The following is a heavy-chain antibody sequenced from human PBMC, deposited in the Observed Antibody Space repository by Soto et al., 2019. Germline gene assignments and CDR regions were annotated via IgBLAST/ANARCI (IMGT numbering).Heavy chain of an antibody. CDR2: IYTSGST. D-gene: IGHD6-6*01. Sequence: SETLSLTCTVSGGSISSYYWSWIRQPAGKGLEWIGRIYTSGSTNYNPSLKSRVTMSVDTSKNQFSLKLSSVTAADTAVYYCARDLGSSFNYYYYGMDVWGQGTTVTVSS. V-gene: IGHV4-4*07. J-gene: IGHJ6*02. CDR3: ARDLGSSFNYYYYGMDV. CDR1: GGSISSYY.